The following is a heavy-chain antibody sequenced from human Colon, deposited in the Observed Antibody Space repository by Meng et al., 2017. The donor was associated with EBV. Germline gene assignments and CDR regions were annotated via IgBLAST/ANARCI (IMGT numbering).Heavy chain of an antibody. Sequence: QVQLRESGPGLVKPSETLSLTCTVSGDSVATGRYYWSWIRQPPGKGLEWIAYIYYIGGTNYNPSLKSRLTISLDTSKNQFSLSLRSVTAADTAVYYCARVSGRSFDPWGQGTLVTVSS. CDR2: IYYIGGT. CDR1: GDSVATGRYY. D-gene: IGHD3-10*01. CDR3: ARVSGRSFDP. J-gene: IGHJ5*02. V-gene: IGHV4-61*01.